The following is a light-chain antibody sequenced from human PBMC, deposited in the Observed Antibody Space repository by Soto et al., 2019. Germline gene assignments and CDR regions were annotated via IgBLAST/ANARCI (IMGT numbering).Light chain of an antibody. CDR1: QSVSGSY. J-gene: IGKJ3*01. Sequence: EIVLTQSPCALSLYPGERATLSCRASQSVSGSYLAWYQQKPGQAPRLLIYGASSRATGVPDRFSGSGSGTDFTLTISRLEPEDFAVYYCQQYGSSPRFTFGPGTNVDVK. CDR3: QQYGSSPRFT. CDR2: GAS. V-gene: IGKV3-20*01.